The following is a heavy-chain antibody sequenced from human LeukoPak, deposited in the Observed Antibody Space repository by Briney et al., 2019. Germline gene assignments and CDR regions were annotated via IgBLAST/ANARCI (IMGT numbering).Heavy chain of an antibody. J-gene: IGHJ4*02. Sequence: GGSLRLSCVASGFTVRSNYMSWVRQPPGKGLEWVSVIYIGGRTLNADSVKDRFTISRDNSKNTVYLQMNSLRVEDTAVYYCARTRGSGWYGATFDYWGQGTLVTVSS. CDR3: ARTRGSGWYGATFDY. CDR2: IYIGGRT. D-gene: IGHD6-19*01. CDR1: GFTVRSNY. V-gene: IGHV3-66*01.